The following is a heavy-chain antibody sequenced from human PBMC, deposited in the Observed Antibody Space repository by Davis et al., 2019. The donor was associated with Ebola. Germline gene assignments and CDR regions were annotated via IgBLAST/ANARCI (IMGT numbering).Heavy chain of an antibody. Sequence: GESLKISCAASGFTFSRYDMNWVRQATGKGLEWVSATGTTGDTYYPGSVRGRFTVSRDDAKGFFYLQMDSLRVKDTAVYYCARAPPGSRFRLDHWGQGTLVTVSS. D-gene: IGHD2-15*01. J-gene: IGHJ4*02. CDR1: GFTFSRYD. V-gene: IGHV3-13*01. CDR3: ARAPPGSRFRLDH. CDR2: TGTTGDT.